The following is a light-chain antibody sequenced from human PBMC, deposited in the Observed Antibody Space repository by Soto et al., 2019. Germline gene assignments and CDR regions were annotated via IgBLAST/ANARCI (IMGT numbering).Light chain of an antibody. CDR1: SRDVGGYVY. CDR2: SNN. V-gene: IGLV1-47*02. Sequence: QSALTQPPSASGSPGESVTMSCSGTSRDVGGYVYVSWFQQHPGKAPKLIIYSNNQRPSGVPDRFSGSKSGTSASLAISGLRSEDEADYYCSAWDDSLSGPVFGGGTKVTVL. J-gene: IGLJ3*02. CDR3: SAWDDSLSGPV.